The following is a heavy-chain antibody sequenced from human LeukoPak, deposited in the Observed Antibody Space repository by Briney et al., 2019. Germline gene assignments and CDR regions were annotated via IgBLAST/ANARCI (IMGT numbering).Heavy chain of an antibody. V-gene: IGHV3-23*01. D-gene: IGHD3-22*01. CDR1: GFTFSSYA. Sequence: GGSLRLSCAASGFTFSSYAMSWVRQAPGKGLEWVSVISGSGNSTDYADSVKGRFSVSRDNSKNTLYLQMNSLRAEDTAVYYCAKSPISMIVVAKGWYFDLWGRGTLVTVSS. J-gene: IGHJ2*01. CDR2: ISGSGNST. CDR3: AKSPISMIVVAKGWYFDL.